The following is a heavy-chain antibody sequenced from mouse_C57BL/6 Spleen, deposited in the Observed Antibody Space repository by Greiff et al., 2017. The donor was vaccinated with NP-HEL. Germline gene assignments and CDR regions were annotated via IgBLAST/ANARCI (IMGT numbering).Heavy chain of an antibody. CDR1: GYTFTDYE. CDR2: IDPETGGT. Sequence: VQLQQSGAELVRPGASVTLSCKASGYTFTDYEMHWVKQTPVHGLEWIGAIDPETGGTAYNQKFKGKAILTADKSSSTAYLELRSLTSEDSAVYYCTRLPVGPAWFAYWGQGTLVTVSA. V-gene: IGHV1-15*01. J-gene: IGHJ3*01. CDR3: TRLPVGPAWFAY. D-gene: IGHD1-1*02.